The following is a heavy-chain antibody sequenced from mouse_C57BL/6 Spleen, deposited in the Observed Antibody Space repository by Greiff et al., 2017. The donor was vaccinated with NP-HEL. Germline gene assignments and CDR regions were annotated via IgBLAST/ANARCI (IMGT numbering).Heavy chain of an antibody. Sequence: EVKVVESGGGLVQPGGSMKLSCVASGFTFSNYWMNWVRQSPEKGLEWVAQIRLKSDNYATHYAESVKGRFTISRDDSKSSVYLQMNNLRAEDTVIYYCTGWDLLLRANYFDYWGQGTTLTVSS. CDR1: GFTFSNYW. CDR2: IRLKSDNYAT. J-gene: IGHJ2*01. D-gene: IGHD1-1*01. CDR3: TGWDLLLRANYFDY. V-gene: IGHV6-3*01.